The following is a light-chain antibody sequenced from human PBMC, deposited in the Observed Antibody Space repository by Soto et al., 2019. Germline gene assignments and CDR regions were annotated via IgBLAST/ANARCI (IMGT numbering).Light chain of an antibody. V-gene: IGLV2-14*01. CDR3: SSYTTSSTWV. CDR1: SSGVGGYNY. J-gene: IGLJ3*02. Sequence: QSALPQPASVSGSPGQSITISCTGTSSGVGGYNYVSWFQQHPGKAPKLMIFEVSNRPSGVSNRFSGSKSGNTASLTISGLQAEGEADYYCSSYTTSSTWVFGGGTKLTVL. CDR2: EVS.